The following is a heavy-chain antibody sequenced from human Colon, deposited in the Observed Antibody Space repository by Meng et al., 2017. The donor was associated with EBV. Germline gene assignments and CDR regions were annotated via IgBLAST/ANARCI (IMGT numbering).Heavy chain of an antibody. CDR1: CDSVSDTNPF. CDR3: VRVRGDFDY. V-gene: IGHV4-39*07. CDR2: INSNCNT. D-gene: IGHD3-16*01. Sequence: QLQSQASVPGLVKPSDTLCRTYTVSCDSVSDTNPFRCGVRQAPGKVLEWVGSINSNCNTSTNPSVTSRVNMSLDTSKNQFSLKLSAVTAADTAVYDGVRVRGDFDYWGQGTLVTVSS. J-gene: IGHJ4*02.